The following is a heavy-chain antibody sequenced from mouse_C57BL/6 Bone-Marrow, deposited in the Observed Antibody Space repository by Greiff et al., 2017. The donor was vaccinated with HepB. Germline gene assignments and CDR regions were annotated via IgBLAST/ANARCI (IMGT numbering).Heavy chain of an antibody. Sequence: EVKLMESGGGLVQPGGSLSLSCAASGFTFTDYYMSWVRQPPGKALEWLGFIRNKANGYTTEYSASVKGRFTISRDNSQSILYLQMNALRAEDSATYYCARSPLYDYDWDWYFDVWGTGTTVTVSS. CDR2: IRNKANGYTT. V-gene: IGHV7-3*01. CDR3: ARSPLYDYDWDWYFDV. CDR1: GFTFTDYY. J-gene: IGHJ1*03. D-gene: IGHD2-4*01.